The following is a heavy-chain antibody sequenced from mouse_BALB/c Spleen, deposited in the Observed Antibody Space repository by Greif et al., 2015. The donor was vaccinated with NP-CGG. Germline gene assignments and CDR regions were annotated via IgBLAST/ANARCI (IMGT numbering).Heavy chain of an antibody. CDR2: IDTSDSYT. V-gene: IGHV1-69*01. D-gene: IGHD1-1*01. CDR1: GYTFTGYW. CDR3: ARGTTVVSRAMDY. Sequence: VQLQQSGAELVMPGASVKMSCKASGYTFTGYWMHWVKQRPGQGLEWIGAIDTSDSYTSYNQKFKGKATLTVDESSSTAYMQLSSLTSEDSAVYYCARGTTVVSRAMDYWGQGTSVTVSS. J-gene: IGHJ4*01.